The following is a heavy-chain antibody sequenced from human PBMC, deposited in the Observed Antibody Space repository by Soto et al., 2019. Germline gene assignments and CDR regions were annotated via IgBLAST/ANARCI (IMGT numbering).Heavy chain of an antibody. CDR1: GGTFSSYA. D-gene: IGHD2-2*01. Sequence: SVKVSCKASGGTFSSYAISWVRQAPGQGLEWMGGIIPIFGTANYAQKFQGRVTITADESTSTAYMELSSLRSEDTAVYYCARSVSFRYQLLKRGMDVWGQGHTVTVS. V-gene: IGHV1-69*13. CDR3: ARSVSFRYQLLKRGMDV. CDR2: IIPIFGTA. J-gene: IGHJ6*02.